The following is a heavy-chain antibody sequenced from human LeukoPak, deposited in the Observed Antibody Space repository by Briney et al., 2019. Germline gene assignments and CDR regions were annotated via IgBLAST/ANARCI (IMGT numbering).Heavy chain of an antibody. CDR3: ARAYSRSRFDY. CDR2: IDPSDSYN. Sequence: GESLRISCKGSGYNFTIYWIIWVRQMPGKGLEWMGTIDPSDSYNNYSPSFQGHVTISADKSISTAYLQWSSLKASDTAMYYCARAYSRSRFDYWGQGTLVTVSS. CDR1: GYNFTIYW. J-gene: IGHJ4*02. V-gene: IGHV5-10-1*01. D-gene: IGHD6-6*01.